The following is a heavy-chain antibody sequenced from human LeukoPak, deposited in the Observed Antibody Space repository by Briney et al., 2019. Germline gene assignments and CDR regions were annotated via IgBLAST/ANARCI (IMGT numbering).Heavy chain of an antibody. CDR1: GYTFTSFY. Sequence: GASVKVSCKASGYTFTSFYMHWVRQAPGQGLEWMGIINPSGGSTSYAQKFQGRVTMTRDTSTSTVYMEVSSLKSEDTAVYYCARDGAGSSWYSLFWGQGTLVTVSS. V-gene: IGHV1-46*01. CDR2: INPSGGST. J-gene: IGHJ4*02. D-gene: IGHD6-13*01. CDR3: ARDGAGSSWYSLF.